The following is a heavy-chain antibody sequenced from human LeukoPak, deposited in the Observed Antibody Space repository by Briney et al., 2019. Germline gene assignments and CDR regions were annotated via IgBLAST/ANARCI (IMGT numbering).Heavy chain of an antibody. D-gene: IGHD6-6*01. J-gene: IGHJ6*02. CDR1: GFTFSSYG. V-gene: IGHV3-33*01. CDR3: ARVGYSSSRHYYYYGMDV. Sequence: PGGSLRLSCAASGFTFSSYGMHWVRQAPGKGLEWVAVIWYDGSNKYYADSVKGRFTISRDNSKNTLYLQMNSLSAEDTAVYYCARVGYSSSRHYYYYGMDVWGQGTTVTVSS. CDR2: IWYDGSNK.